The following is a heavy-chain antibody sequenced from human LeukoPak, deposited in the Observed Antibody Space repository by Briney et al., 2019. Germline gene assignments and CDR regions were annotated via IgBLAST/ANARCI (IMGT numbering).Heavy chain of an antibody. J-gene: IGHJ4*02. Sequence: PGRSLRLSCAAFGLTFSSYPMHWVRQAPGKGLEWVAVISYDGSNKNYADSVKGRFTISRDNSKKTLYLQMNSLRPEDTAVYYCARQRHLGGIKWYFDLWGQGALVTVSS. CDR2: ISYDGSNK. CDR1: GLTFSSYP. V-gene: IGHV3-30*04. D-gene: IGHD3-10*01. CDR3: ARQRHLGGIKWYFDL.